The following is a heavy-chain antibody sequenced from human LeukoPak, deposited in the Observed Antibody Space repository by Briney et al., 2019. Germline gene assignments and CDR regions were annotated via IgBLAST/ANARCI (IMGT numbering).Heavy chain of an antibody. V-gene: IGHV4-4*09. D-gene: IGHD1-26*01. CDR2: IYTSGST. CDR3: ARKEIMGATALFDY. Sequence: SETLSLTCTVSGGSISSYYWSWIRQPPGKGLEWIGYIYTSGSTNYNPSLKSRVTISVDTSKNQFSLKLSSVTAADTAVYYCARKEIMGATALFDYWGQGTLVTVSS. CDR1: GGSISSYY. J-gene: IGHJ4*02.